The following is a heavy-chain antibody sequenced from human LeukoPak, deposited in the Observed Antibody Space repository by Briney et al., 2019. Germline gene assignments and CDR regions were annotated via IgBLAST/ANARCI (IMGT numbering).Heavy chain of an antibody. D-gene: IGHD6-13*01. CDR1: GGSISSYY. J-gene: IGHJ2*01. CDR2: IFYSGST. Sequence: PSETLSLTCTVSGGSISSYYWSWIRQPPGKGLEWIGYIFYSGSTNYNPSLKSRVTISVDTSKNQFSLKLSSVTAADTAVYYCARVYYSNSYDYWYFDFWGRGTLVTVSS. CDR3: ARVYYSNSYDYWYFDF. V-gene: IGHV4-59*01.